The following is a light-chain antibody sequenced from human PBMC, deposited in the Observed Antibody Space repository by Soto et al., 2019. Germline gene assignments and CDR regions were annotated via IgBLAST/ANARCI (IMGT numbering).Light chain of an antibody. CDR3: CSYAGTYSYVL. Sequence: QSALTQPRSVSGSPGQSVTISCTGTSRDVGGYKYVSWYQQHPNKVPKLMLFDVTKRPSGVPDRFSGSKSGDTASLTISGLQADDEADYYCCSYAGTYSYVLFGGVTKLTVL. V-gene: IGLV2-11*01. CDR1: SRDVGGYKY. J-gene: IGLJ2*01. CDR2: DVT.